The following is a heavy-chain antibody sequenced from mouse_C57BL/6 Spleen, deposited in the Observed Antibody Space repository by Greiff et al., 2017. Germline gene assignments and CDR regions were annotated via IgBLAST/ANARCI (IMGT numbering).Heavy chain of an antibody. J-gene: IGHJ4*01. D-gene: IGHD2-4*01. CDR2: ISSGGSYT. CDR1: GFTFSSYG. Sequence: EVKLQESGGDLVKPGGSLKLSCAASGFTFSSYGMSWVRQTPDKRLEWVATISSGGSYTYYPDSVKGRFTISRDNAKNTLYLQMSSLKSEDTAMYYCARHGASYYDYLYAMDYWGQGTSVTVSS. CDR3: ARHGASYYDYLYAMDY. V-gene: IGHV5-6*01.